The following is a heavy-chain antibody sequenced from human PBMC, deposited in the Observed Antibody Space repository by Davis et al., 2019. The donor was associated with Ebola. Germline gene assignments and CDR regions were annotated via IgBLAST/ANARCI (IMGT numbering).Heavy chain of an antibody. Sequence: GSLRLSCTVSGGSISSYYWSWIRQPPGKGLEWIGYIYYSGTINYNPSLKSRVTISVDTSKNQFSLRLTSVTAADTAVYYCARQGQTVTSPFDYWGQGTLVTVSS. CDR1: GGSISSYY. CDR2: IYYSGTI. CDR3: ARQGQTVTSPFDY. V-gene: IGHV4-59*08. D-gene: IGHD4-17*01. J-gene: IGHJ4*02.